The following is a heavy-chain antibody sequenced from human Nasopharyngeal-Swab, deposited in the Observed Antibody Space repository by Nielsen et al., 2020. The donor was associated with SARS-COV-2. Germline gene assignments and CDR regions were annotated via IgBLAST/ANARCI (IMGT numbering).Heavy chain of an antibody. V-gene: IGHV3-13*01. Sequence: GESLKISCAASGFTLSNYDMHWVRQATGKGLEWVSVIAIDGGTHYPDSVKGRFTISRENAKNSLYLQMDSLRAEDTAVYYCVRGYQKTTYFDFWGQGTRVTVSS. CDR3: VRGYQKTTYFDF. CDR1: GFTLSNYD. CDR2: IAIDGGT. D-gene: IGHD1-1*01. J-gene: IGHJ4*02.